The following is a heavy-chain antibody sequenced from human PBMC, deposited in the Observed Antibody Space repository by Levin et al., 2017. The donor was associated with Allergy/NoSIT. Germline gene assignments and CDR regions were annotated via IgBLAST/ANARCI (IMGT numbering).Heavy chain of an antibody. V-gene: IGHV1-69*01. Sequence: KISCQASGGTFRHYSLSWVRQAPGPGLEWMGGIVPIFGSTNYAQKFHGGVTFTAEESTRTANMAVSSLRSDDTAVDYGVTRSAYSSGIYYFDYWGQGTLVTVSS. CDR3: VTRSAYSSGIYYFDY. CDR1: GGTFRHYS. CDR2: IVPIFGST. D-gene: IGHD5-18*01. J-gene: IGHJ4*02.